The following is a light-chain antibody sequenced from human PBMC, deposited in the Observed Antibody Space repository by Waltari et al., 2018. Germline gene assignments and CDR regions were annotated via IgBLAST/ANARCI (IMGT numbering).Light chain of an antibody. V-gene: IGLV2-14*03. J-gene: IGLJ1*01. Sequence: QSALTQPASVSGSPGQSITIPCTRSSSDLGGYSFVSWYQHHPGKAPKLLLYAVSNRPSGVSSLCSGAKTGNTASLTISGLQPEDEADYYCSSYTSIIPPFLFGTGTKVTVL. CDR2: AVS. CDR1: SSDLGGYSF. CDR3: SSYTSIIPPFL.